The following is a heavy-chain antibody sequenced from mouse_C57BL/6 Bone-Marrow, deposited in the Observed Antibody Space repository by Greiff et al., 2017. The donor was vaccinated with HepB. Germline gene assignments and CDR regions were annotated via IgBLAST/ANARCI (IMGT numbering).Heavy chain of an antibody. J-gene: IGHJ1*03. CDR3: ERPNYDEVPYGYFDV. Sequence: EVQLVESGGGLVQPGGSLSLSCAASGFTFTAYYMSWVRQPPGKALEWLGFIRNKANGYTTEYSASVKGRFTISRDNSQSILYLQMNALRAEDSATYYCERPNYDEVPYGYFDVWGTGTTVTVSS. V-gene: IGHV7-3*01. D-gene: IGHD2-4*01. CDR2: IRNKANGYTT. CDR1: GFTFTAYY.